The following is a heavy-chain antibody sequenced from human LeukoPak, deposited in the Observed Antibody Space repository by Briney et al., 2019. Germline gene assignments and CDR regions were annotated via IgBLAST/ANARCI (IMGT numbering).Heavy chain of an antibody. Sequence: GGSLRLSCAASGFTFSSYSMNWVRQAPGKGLEWVSYISRSGSDIYYADSVKGRFTISRDNAKNSLFLQMNSLRVEDTAVYYCARDRRYLDAFDIWGQGTMVSVSS. J-gene: IGHJ3*02. CDR1: GFTFSSYS. CDR3: ARDRRYLDAFDI. CDR2: ISRSGSDI. V-gene: IGHV3-48*01. D-gene: IGHD2-2*01.